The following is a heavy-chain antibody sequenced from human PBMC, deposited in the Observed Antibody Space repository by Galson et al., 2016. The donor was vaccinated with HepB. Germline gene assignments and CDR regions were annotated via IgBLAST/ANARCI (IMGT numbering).Heavy chain of an antibody. Sequence: SLRLSCAASGFTLRVYWMSWVRQAPGKSLERVATIKVDGNEKYYVDSVKGRFTISGDNAKNSMYLQMNRLRAEDTAVYYCARDLSVWLRGVDSWGQGTLVTVSP. CDR1: GFTLRVYW. J-gene: IGHJ4*02. D-gene: IGHD6-19*01. V-gene: IGHV3-7*03. CDR3: ARDLSVWLRGVDS. CDR2: IKVDGNEK.